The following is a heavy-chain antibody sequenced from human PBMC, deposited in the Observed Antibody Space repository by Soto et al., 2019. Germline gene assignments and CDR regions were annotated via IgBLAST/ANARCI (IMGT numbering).Heavy chain of an antibody. CDR1: GFTFSSYG. CDR2: IWYDGSNK. J-gene: IGHJ4*02. V-gene: IGHV3-33*01. CDR3: ARERRRGSYKTFDY. Sequence: PGGSQRLSCAASGFTFSSYGMHWVRQAPGKGLEWVAVIWYDGSNKYYADSVKGRFTISRDNSKNTLYLQMNSLRAEDTAVYYCARERRRGSYKTFDYWGRGTLVTVSS. D-gene: IGHD1-26*01.